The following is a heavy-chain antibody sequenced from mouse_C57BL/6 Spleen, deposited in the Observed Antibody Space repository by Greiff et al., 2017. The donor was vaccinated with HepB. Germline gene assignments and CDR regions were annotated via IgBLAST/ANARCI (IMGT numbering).Heavy chain of an antibody. CDR3: ARPTVVATFDY. V-gene: IGHV5-6*01. CDR2: ISSGGSYT. CDR1: GFTFSSYG. D-gene: IGHD1-1*01. J-gene: IGHJ2*01. Sequence: EVKVVESGGDLVKPGGSLKLSCAASGFTFSSYGMSWVRQTPDKRLEWVATISSGGSYTYYPDSVKGRFTISRDNAKNTLYLQMSSLKSEDTAMYYCARPTVVATFDYWGQGTTLTVSS.